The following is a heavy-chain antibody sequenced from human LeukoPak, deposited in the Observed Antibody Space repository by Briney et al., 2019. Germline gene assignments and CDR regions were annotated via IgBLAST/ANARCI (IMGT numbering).Heavy chain of an antibody. CDR1: GFTFSSYW. V-gene: IGHV3-74*01. Sequence: GGSLRLSCAASGFTFSSYWMHWVRQAPGKGLVWVSHVNSDGSGTTYADSVKGRFTISRDNAKNTLYLQMNSLRADDAAVYYCARASSKQLAGYLPDGFDIWGQGTMVTVSS. D-gene: IGHD3-9*01. CDR2: VNSDGSGT. CDR3: ARASSKQLAGYLPDGFDI. J-gene: IGHJ3*02.